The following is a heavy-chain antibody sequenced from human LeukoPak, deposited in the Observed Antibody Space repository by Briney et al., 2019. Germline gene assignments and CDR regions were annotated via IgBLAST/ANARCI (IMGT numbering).Heavy chain of an antibody. D-gene: IGHD3-3*01. J-gene: IGHJ4*02. Sequence: GGSLRLSCAASGFTFSSYAMSWVRQAPGKGLEWVSAISGSGGSTYYADSVKGRFTISRNNSKNTLYLQMNSLRAEDTAVYYCATIYDFWSGSYFDYWGQGTLVTVSS. CDR2: ISGSGGST. V-gene: IGHV3-23*01. CDR3: ATIYDFWSGSYFDY. CDR1: GFTFSSYA.